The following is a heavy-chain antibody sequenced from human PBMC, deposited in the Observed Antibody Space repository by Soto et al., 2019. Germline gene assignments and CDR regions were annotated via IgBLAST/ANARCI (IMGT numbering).Heavy chain of an antibody. CDR2: INPDSGGT. CDR3: ATRSPAFDY. V-gene: IGHV1-2*02. CDR1: GYTFTGYY. Sequence: ASVKVSCKASGYTFTGYYIHWVRQAPGQGLEWMGWINPDSGGTNYAQKFQGRVTMTTDTSTSTAYMELRSLRSDDAAVYYCATRSPAFDYWGQGTLVTVSS. J-gene: IGHJ4*02.